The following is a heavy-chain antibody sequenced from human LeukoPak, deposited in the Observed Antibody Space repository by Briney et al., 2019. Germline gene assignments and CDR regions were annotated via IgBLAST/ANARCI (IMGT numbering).Heavy chain of an antibody. Sequence: GGSLRLSCAASGFTFSIYAMSWVRQAPGKGLEWVSGISGSSSHTMDADSVRGRFTISRDNTRNTLYLHMNNVRAEDTALYYCAKEHDSSNAAPAWGFDSCGQRTRVTVAS. CDR1: GFTFSIYA. CDR2: ISGSSSHT. J-gene: IGHJ4*02. V-gene: IGHV3-23*01. CDR3: AKEHDSSNAAPAWGFDS. D-gene: IGHD1-26*01.